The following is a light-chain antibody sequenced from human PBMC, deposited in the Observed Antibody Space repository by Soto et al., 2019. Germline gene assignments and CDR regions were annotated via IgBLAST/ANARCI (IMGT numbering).Light chain of an antibody. Sequence: IVLTQSPATLSLSPRERATLSCRASQSVDNYLAWYQQKPGQAPRLLIYDVSNRATGTPARFSGSGSGTDFTLSISSLEPEDFAVYYCQQRSNRPRFTFGPGTKGAIK. J-gene: IGKJ3*01. CDR3: QQRSNRPRFT. V-gene: IGKV3-11*01. CDR2: DVS. CDR1: QSVDNY.